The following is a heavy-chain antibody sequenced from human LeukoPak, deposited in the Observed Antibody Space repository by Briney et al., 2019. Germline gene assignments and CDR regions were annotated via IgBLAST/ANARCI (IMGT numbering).Heavy chain of an antibody. V-gene: IGHV3-30*04. CDR3: VRDRAPWGGALGGAKGMDV. CDR1: GFTFSNYA. D-gene: IGHD3-10*01. J-gene: IGHJ6*04. Sequence: PGKSLRLSCAASGFTFSNYAFHWVRQPPGKGLEWAAVISYEGSVTYYADSVKGRFTISRDNSKNTLDLQMNSLRVEDTAVYYCVRDRAPWGGALGGAKGMDVRGEGTTVTVSS. CDR2: ISYEGSVT.